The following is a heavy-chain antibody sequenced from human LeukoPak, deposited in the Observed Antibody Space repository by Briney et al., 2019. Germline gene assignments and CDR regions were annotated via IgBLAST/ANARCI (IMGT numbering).Heavy chain of an antibody. V-gene: IGHV4-39*07. J-gene: IGHJ4*02. Sequence: SETLSLTCTVSCGSLSSSSYYWGWIRQPPGKGLEWIGSIYYSGSTYYNPSLKSRVTISVDTSKNQFSLKLSSVTAADPAVYYCARVPRGYFDYWGQGTLVTVSS. D-gene: IGHD1-26*01. CDR3: ARVPRGYFDY. CDR1: CGSLSSSSYY. CDR2: IYYSGST.